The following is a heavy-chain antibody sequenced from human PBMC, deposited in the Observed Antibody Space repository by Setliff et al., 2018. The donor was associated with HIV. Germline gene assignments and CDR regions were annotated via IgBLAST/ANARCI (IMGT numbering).Heavy chain of an antibody. CDR1: GYTFTDYF. CDR3: VHVRTRDYVWGGSRSGPPSFDP. Sequence: ASVKVSCKSSGYTFTDYFMHWVRQAPGQGLEWMGWISPDNGNRRILRRFQGRVTMTRDTSKNQVVLTMTNMDPVDTATYFCVHVRTRDYVWGGSRSGPPSFDPWGHGTLVTVSS. J-gene: IGHJ5*02. D-gene: IGHD3-16*02. V-gene: IGHV1-2*02. CDR2: ISPDNGNR.